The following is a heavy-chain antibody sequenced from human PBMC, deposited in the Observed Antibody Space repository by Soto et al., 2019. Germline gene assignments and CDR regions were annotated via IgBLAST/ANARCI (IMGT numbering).Heavy chain of an antibody. J-gene: IGHJ4*02. CDR3: AKGYCTNGVCYPIPYFDY. D-gene: IGHD2-8*01. CDR2: ISWNSGSI. CDR1: GFTFDDYA. Sequence: GGSLRLSCAASGFTFDDYAMHWVRQAPGKGLEWVSGISWNSGSIGYADSVKGRFTISRDNAKNSLYLQMNSLRAEDTALYYCAKGYCTNGVCYPIPYFDYWGQGTLVTVSS. V-gene: IGHV3-9*01.